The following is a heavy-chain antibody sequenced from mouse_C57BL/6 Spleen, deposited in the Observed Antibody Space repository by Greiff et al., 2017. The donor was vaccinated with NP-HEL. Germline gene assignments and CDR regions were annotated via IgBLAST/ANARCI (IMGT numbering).Heavy chain of an antibody. CDR2: IYPGSGST. CDR3: ARRYGSSPWFAY. D-gene: IGHD1-1*01. CDR1: GYTFTSYW. Sequence: VQLQQPGAELVKPGASVKMSCKASGYTFTSYWITWVKQRPGQGLEWIGDIYPGSGSTNYNEKFKSKATLPVDTSSSTAYMQLSSLTYEDSAVYYCARRYGSSPWFAYWGQGTLVTVSA. J-gene: IGHJ3*01. V-gene: IGHV1-55*01.